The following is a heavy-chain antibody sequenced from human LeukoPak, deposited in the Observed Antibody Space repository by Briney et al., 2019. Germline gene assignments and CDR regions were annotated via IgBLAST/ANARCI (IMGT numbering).Heavy chain of an antibody. Sequence: SETLSLTCTVSGGSISSYYWSWIRQPPGKGLEWIGYIYYSGSTNYNPSLNSRVTMSLVTSRNQFSLILNSVTAADTAVYFCAGAPHNQYGSGTHYDAFDVWGQGKLVAVSS. V-gene: IGHV4-59*12. CDR3: AGAPHNQYGSGTHYDAFDV. CDR2: IYYSGST. J-gene: IGHJ3*01. CDR1: GGSISSYY. D-gene: IGHD3-10*01.